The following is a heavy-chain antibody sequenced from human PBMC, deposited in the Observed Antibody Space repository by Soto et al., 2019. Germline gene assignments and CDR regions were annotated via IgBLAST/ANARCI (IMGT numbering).Heavy chain of an antibody. J-gene: IGHJ4*02. CDR2: ISYDGSNK. Sequence: PGGSLRLSCAASGFTFSSYGMHWVRQAPGKGLEWVAVISYDGSNKYYADSVKGRITISRDNSKNTLYLQMNSLRAEDTAVYYCAKDAWSVLLLFGAQKPLDYCGQRILVTVSS. CDR1: GFTFSSYG. V-gene: IGHV3-30*18. D-gene: IGHD3-10*01. CDR3: AKDAWSVLLLFGAQKPLDY.